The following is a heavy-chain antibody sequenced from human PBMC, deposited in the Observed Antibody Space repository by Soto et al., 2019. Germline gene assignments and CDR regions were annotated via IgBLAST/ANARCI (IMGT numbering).Heavy chain of an antibody. D-gene: IGHD3-9*01. V-gene: IGHV3-53*01. CDR3: ARSFNDWTTYFDY. J-gene: IGHJ4*02. Sequence: GGSLRLSCAASGFSVTDHYMTWVRQAPGKGLEWVSVLYTGGSAYYGDSVKGRFTISRDSSTNTLYLQMNSLKVGDTAFYFCARSFNDWTTYFDYWSEGTPVTVSS. CDR2: LYTGGSA. CDR1: GFSVTDHY.